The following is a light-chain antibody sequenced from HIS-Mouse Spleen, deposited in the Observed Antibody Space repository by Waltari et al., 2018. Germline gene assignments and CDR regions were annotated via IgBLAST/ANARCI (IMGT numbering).Light chain of an antibody. CDR1: QDISNY. V-gene: IGKV1-33*01. CDR3: QQYDNLPLT. J-gene: IGKJ4*01. CDR2: DAS. Sequence: DIQMTQSPSSLSASVGDRVTITCQESQDISNYLNWYQQKRGKAPKLLTYDASNLETGVPARFSGSGSGTDFTFTISSLQPEDIATYYCQQYDNLPLTFGGGTKVEIK.